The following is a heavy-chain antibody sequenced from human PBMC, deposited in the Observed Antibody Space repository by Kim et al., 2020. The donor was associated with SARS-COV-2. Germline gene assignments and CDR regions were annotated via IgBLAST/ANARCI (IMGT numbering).Heavy chain of an antibody. V-gene: IGHV5-51*01. CDR2: IYPGDSDT. CDR3: ARRTGEEYGSGSYIANWFDP. CDR1: GYSFTSYW. Sequence: GESLKISCKGSGYSFTSYWIGWVRQMPGKGLEWMGIIYPGDSDTRYSPSFQGQVTISADKSISTAYLQWSSLKASDTAMYYCARRTGEEYGSGSYIANWFDPWGQGTLVTVSS. D-gene: IGHD3-10*01. J-gene: IGHJ5*02.